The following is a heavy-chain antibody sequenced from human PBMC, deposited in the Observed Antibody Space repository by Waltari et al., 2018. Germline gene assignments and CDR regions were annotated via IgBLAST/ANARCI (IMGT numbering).Heavy chain of an antibody. CDR3: ARKGRNSSGWFPFDI. Sequence: QVQLVQSGAEVKKPGASVKVSCKASGYTFPRYDINWVRQATGQGPEWMGWMNPNSGNIGYAQKFQGRVTMTRNTSISTAYMELSSLRSEDTAVYYCARKGRNSSGWFPFDIWGQGTMVTVSS. J-gene: IGHJ3*02. D-gene: IGHD6-19*01. CDR2: MNPNSGNI. CDR1: GYTFPRYD. V-gene: IGHV1-8*01.